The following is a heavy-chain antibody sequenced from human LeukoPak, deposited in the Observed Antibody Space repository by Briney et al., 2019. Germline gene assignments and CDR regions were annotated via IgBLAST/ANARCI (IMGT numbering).Heavy chain of an antibody. J-gene: IGHJ4*02. CDR3: ARDGIAAAVAVNSS. D-gene: IGHD6-13*01. Sequence: GGSLRLSCAASGFTFSSYWMSWVRQAPGKGLEWVANIKQDGSEKYYVDSVKGQFTISRDNAKNSLYLQMNSLRAEDTAVYYCARDGIAAAVAVNSSWGQGTLVTVSS. CDR1: GFTFSSYW. CDR2: IKQDGSEK. V-gene: IGHV3-7*01.